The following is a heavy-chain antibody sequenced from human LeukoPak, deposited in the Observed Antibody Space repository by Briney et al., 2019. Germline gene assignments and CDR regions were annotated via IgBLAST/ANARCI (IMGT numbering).Heavy chain of an antibody. Sequence: GGSLRLSCAASGFTFSSYGMHWVRQAPGKGLEWVAVISYDGSNKYYADSVKGRFTISRDNSKNKLYLQMNSLRAEDTAVYYCAKDSVTAGIDYWGQGTLVTVSS. D-gene: IGHD6-25*01. CDR1: GFTFSSYG. CDR2: ISYDGSNK. CDR3: AKDSVTAGIDY. J-gene: IGHJ4*02. V-gene: IGHV3-30*18.